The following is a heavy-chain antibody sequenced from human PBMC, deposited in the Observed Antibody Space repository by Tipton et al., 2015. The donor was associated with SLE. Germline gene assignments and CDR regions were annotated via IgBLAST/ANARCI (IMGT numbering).Heavy chain of an antibody. CDR1: GGSISSSSYY. CDR3: ARGGDWDYRLDY. J-gene: IGHJ4*02. D-gene: IGHD1-7*01. V-gene: IGHV4-39*07. CDR2: IYYSGST. Sequence: TLSLTCTVSGGSISSSSYYWGWIRQPPGKGLEWIGSIYYSGSTYYNPSLKSRVTISVDTSKNQFSLKLSSVTAADMAVYYCARGGDWDYRLDYWGQGTLVTVSS.